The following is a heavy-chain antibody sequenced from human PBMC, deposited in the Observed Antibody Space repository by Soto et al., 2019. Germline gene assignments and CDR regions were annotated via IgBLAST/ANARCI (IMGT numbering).Heavy chain of an antibody. J-gene: IGHJ4*02. V-gene: IGHV4-59*01. CDR3: ARDLGTALFDY. D-gene: IGHD1-7*01. CDR2: IYYSGST. Sequence: SETLSLTCTVSGGSISSYYWSWIRQPPGKGLEWIGYIYYSGSTNYNPSLKSRVTISVDTSKNQFSLKLSSVTAADTAVYYCARDLGTALFDYWGQGTLVTVSS. CDR1: GGSISSYY.